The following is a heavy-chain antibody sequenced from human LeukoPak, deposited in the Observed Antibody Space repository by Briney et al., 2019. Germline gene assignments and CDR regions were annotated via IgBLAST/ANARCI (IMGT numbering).Heavy chain of an antibody. V-gene: IGHV3-33*01. J-gene: IGHJ4*02. Sequence: GGPLRLSCEASGFTFSTYGMHWVRQAPGKGLEWVAFIWYDGSNKDYADSVKGRFIISRDNSKNTLYLQMNSLRAEDTAVYYCARHYKYDSSGLGGFDYWGQGTLVTVSS. CDR2: IWYDGSNK. CDR1: GFTFSTYG. D-gene: IGHD3-22*01. CDR3: ARHYKYDSSGLGGFDY.